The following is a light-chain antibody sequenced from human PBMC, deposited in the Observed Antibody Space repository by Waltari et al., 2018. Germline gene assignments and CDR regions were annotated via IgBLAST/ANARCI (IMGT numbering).Light chain of an antibody. CDR2: GVS. V-gene: IGLV2-14*01. CDR1: SSDVGAYNS. J-gene: IGLJ2*01. CDR3: SSYTTSSTVV. Sequence: QSALPQPASVSGSPGQSIAISCTGTSSDVGAYNSVSWYRQHPGKAPKFMIYGVSNRPSGVSNRFSGSKSGNTASLTISGLQAEDEADYYCSSYTTSSTVVFGGGTKVTVL.